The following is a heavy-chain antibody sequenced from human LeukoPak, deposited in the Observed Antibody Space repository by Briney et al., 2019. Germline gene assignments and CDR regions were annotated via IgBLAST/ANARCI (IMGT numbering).Heavy chain of an antibody. J-gene: IGHJ4*02. D-gene: IGHD3-3*01. CDR1: GYTFTSYY. CDR3: AREHYDFWSGYYPLSQVY. V-gene: IGHV1-46*01. Sequence: ASVKVSCKASGYTFTSYYMHWVRRAPGQGLEWMGIINPSGGSTSYAQKFQGRVTMTRDTSTSTVYMELSSLRSEDTAVYYCAREHYDFWSGYYPLSQVYWGQGTLVTVSS. CDR2: INPSGGST.